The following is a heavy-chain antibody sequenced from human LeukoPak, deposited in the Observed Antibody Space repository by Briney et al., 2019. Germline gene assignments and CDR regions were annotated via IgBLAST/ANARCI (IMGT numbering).Heavy chain of an antibody. D-gene: IGHD2-21*02. J-gene: IGHJ4*02. V-gene: IGHV3-11*06. CDR3: ARAAYCGGDCYVFDY. Sequence: GGSLRLSSAASGFTFSDYYMSWIRQAPGKGLEWVSYISSSSSYTNYADSVKGRFTISRDNAKNSLYLQMNSLRAEDTAVYYCARAAYCGGDCYVFDYWGQGTLVTVSS. CDR2: ISSSSSYT. CDR1: GFTFSDYY.